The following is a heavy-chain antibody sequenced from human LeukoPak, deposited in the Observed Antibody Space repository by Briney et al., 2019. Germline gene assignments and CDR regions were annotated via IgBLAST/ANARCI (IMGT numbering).Heavy chain of an antibody. CDR2: IYYSGST. J-gene: IGHJ4*02. Sequence: SETLSLTCTVSGGSISSYYWSWIRQPPGKGLEWIGYIYYSGSTNYNPSLKSRVTISVDTSKNQFSLKLSSVSAADTAVYYCARGTTVTTWDYWGQGTLVTVSS. CDR3: ARGTTVTTWDY. CDR1: GGSISSYY. V-gene: IGHV4-59*01. D-gene: IGHD4-17*01.